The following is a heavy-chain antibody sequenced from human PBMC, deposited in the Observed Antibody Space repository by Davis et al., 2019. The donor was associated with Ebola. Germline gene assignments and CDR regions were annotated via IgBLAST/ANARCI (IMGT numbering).Heavy chain of an antibody. D-gene: IGHD3-10*01. CDR3: ARGIGTMDV. Sequence: GESLKISCAASGFTFSSYAMSWVRQAPGKGLEWVSVIYSGGATYYADSVKGRFTISRDNSKDTLYLQMNSLRVEDTAVYYCARGIGTMDVWGQGTTVTVSS. CDR2: IYSGGAT. V-gene: IGHV3-53*01. J-gene: IGHJ6*02. CDR1: GFTFSSYA.